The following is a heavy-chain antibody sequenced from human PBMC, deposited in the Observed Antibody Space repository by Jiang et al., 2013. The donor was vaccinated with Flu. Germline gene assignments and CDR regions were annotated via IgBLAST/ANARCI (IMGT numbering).Heavy chain of an antibody. V-gene: IGHV2-5*02. D-gene: IGHD3-10*01. Sequence: LSTSEVGVGWIRPAPTERTLEWLALIYWDGDERYSPSLRSRLTITKDTSKNQVVLTMTNMDPVDTATYYCAHRAGLMASFDYWGQGTLVTVSS. CDR1: LSTSEVG. J-gene: IGHJ4*02. CDR3: AHRAGLMASFDY. CDR2: IYWDGDE.